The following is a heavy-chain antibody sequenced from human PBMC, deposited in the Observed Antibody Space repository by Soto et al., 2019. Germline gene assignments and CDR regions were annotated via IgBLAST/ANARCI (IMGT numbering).Heavy chain of an antibody. CDR3: ARGLGSPGYFDY. CDR1: GFTFSNYP. J-gene: IGHJ4*02. Sequence: GSLRLSCAASGFTFSNYPLNWVRQAPGKGLEWVAVISYNGSNKYYADSVKGRFTISRDNSKNTLYLQMNSLRAEDTAVYYCARGLGSPGYFDYWGQGTLVTVSS. V-gene: IGHV3-30-3*01. D-gene: IGHD3-10*01. CDR2: ISYNGSNK.